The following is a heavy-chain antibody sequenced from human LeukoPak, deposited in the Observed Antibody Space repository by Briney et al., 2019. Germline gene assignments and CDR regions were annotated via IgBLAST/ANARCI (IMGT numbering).Heavy chain of an antibody. CDR1: GFTFSSYW. J-gene: IGHJ4*02. D-gene: IGHD4-11*01. V-gene: IGHV3-74*01. CDR2: INRDGSTT. CDR3: ARYSTAEFDY. Sequence: GGSLRLSCAASGFTFSSYWMHWVRQAPGKGLVWVSRINRDGSTTTYADSVKGRFTISRANAKNTLYLQMNSLRAEDTAVYYCARYSTAEFDYWGQGTLVTVSS.